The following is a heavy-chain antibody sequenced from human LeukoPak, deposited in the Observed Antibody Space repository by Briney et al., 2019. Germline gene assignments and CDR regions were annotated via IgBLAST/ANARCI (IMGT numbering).Heavy chain of an antibody. CDR2: IDPKSGGT. CDR3: ARDTYYDSGFHYYNY. D-gene: IGHD3-22*01. CDR1: GYTFTDYY. Sequence: ASVKVSCKASGYTFTDYYIHWVRQAPGQGLEWMGWIDPKSGGTDYALNFQGRVTMTRDTSITTASMELSRLTSDDTAVYYCARDTYYDSGFHYYNYWGQGTLVTVS. J-gene: IGHJ4*02. V-gene: IGHV1-2*02.